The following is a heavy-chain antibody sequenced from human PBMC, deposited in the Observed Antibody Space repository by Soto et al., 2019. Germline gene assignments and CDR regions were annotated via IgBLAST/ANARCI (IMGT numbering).Heavy chain of an antibody. D-gene: IGHD5-12*01. CDR1: GFIFITFW. V-gene: IGHV3-74*01. Sequence: GGSLRLSCAASGFIFITFWMHWVRQAPGKGLEWVSRINSDGSKTTYADSVKGRFTISRDNAKNTVYLQMNSLRGEDTAVYYCATVATNSYNWLDPWGQGTLVTVSS. CDR3: ATVATNSYNWLDP. CDR2: INSDGSKT. J-gene: IGHJ5*02.